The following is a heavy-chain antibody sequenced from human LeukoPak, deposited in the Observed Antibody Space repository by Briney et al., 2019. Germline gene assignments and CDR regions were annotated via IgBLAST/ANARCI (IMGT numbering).Heavy chain of an antibody. CDR2: IYHSGST. CDR3: ARVSSGATTVDY. Sequence: SETLSLTCAVSGGSISSSNWWSWVRQPPGKGLEGIGEIYHSGSTNYNPSLKRRVTISVDKSKNQFSLKLSSVTAADTAVYYCARVSSGATTVDYWGQGTLVTVSS. V-gene: IGHV4-4*02. J-gene: IGHJ4*02. CDR1: GGSISSSNW. D-gene: IGHD1-26*01.